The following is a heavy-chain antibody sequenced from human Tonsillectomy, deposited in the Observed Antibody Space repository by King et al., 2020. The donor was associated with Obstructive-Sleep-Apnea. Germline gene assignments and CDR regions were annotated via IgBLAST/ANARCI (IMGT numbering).Heavy chain of an antibody. D-gene: IGHD3-22*01. CDR1: GFTFSSYW. Sequence: VQLVESGGGLVQPGGSLRLSCAASGFTFSSYWMSWVRQAPGKGLEWVANIKQDGSEKYYVDSVKGRFTISRDNAKNSLYLQMNRLRAEDTAVYYCVRKGDGYYDSSGYYFLDYYYYGMDVWGQGTTVTVSS. CDR3: VRKGDGYYDSSGYYFLDYYYYGMDV. V-gene: IGHV3-7*03. CDR2: IKQDGSEK. J-gene: IGHJ6*02.